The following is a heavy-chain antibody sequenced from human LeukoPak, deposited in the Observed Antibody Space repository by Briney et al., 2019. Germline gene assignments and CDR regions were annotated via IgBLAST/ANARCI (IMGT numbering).Heavy chain of an antibody. CDR2: IYYSGNT. V-gene: IGHV4-59*02. Sequence: PSETLSLTCTVSGGSVSGYYWSWIRQPPGKELEWLGYIYYSGNTNYNPSLKSRVTISVDTSKNQFSLKLSSVTAADTAVYYCARFVPLYCSGTSCYQYFDYWGQGSLVTVSS. CDR3: ARFVPLYCSGTSCYQYFDY. CDR1: GGSVSGYY. J-gene: IGHJ4*02. D-gene: IGHD2-2*01.